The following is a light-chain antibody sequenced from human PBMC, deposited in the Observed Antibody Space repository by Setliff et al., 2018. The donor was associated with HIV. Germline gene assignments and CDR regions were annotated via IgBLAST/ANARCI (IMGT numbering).Light chain of an antibody. Sequence: QSALTQPPSVSGAPGQRVTISCIGTSSNIGAGYDVHWYQQLPGTAPKLLIYDNTNRPSGVPDRFSGSNSGTSASLAITGLQAEDEADYYCQSYDSSLSGPYYVFGTGTKVTVL. CDR2: DNT. CDR1: SSNIGAGYD. J-gene: IGLJ1*01. V-gene: IGLV1-40*01. CDR3: QSYDSSLSGPYYV.